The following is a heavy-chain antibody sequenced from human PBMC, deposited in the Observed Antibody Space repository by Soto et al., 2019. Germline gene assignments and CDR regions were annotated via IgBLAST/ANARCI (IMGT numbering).Heavy chain of an antibody. V-gene: IGHV3-23*01. Sequence: EVQLLESGGGLVQPGGSLRLSCRTSGFTFSNYGMSWVRQAPGKGLEWVSGISGSGGSTYYADSVKGRFAISRDNSKNTLYLQINSLRVEDTAVYYCARMQGPTAYYYATDVWGQGTTVTVSS. J-gene: IGHJ6*02. CDR1: GFTFSNYG. CDR3: ARMQGPTAYYYATDV. D-gene: IGHD1-1*01. CDR2: ISGSGGST.